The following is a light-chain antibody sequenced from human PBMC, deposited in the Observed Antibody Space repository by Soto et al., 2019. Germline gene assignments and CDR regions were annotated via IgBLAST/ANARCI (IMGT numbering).Light chain of an antibody. Sequence: QSVLTQSPSASASLGASVKLTCTLSSGHSSNAIVWHQQQPEKGPRYLMKINSDGSHSQGDGIPDRFSGSSSGAERYLTTSSLQSEDEADYYCQTWGTGFWVFGGGTKVTVL. CDR1: SGHSSNA. V-gene: IGLV4-69*01. CDR3: QTWGTGFWV. J-gene: IGLJ3*02. CDR2: INSDGSH.